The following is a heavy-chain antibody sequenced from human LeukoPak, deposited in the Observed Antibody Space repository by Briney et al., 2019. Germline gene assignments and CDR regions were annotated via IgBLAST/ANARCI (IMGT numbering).Heavy chain of an antibody. Sequence: ASVKVSCKASGYTFTDYYMHWVRQAPGQGLEWMGWITPNSGATKYAQKFRGRVSMTRDTSINTAYMQLSRLRSDDTAIYYCARVSRFYYDSSGDFDYWGQGTLVTVSS. V-gene: IGHV1-2*02. J-gene: IGHJ4*02. D-gene: IGHD3-22*01. CDR1: GYTFTDYY. CDR3: ARVSRFYYDSSGDFDY. CDR2: ITPNSGAT.